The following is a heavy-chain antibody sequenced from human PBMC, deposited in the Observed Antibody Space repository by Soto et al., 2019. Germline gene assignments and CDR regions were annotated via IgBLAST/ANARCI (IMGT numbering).Heavy chain of an antibody. J-gene: IGHJ4*01. Sequence: EVQLVESGGGLVQPGGSLRLSCEASGFSFSTFWMHWVRQAPGKGLVWVSRINSDGSSTYYADSVKGRVTISRDNAKNTLYLQLTSLRHDDTAGYYCARDFEYWGHGNLFTVSS. V-gene: IGHV3-74*01. CDR1: GFSFSTFW. CDR2: INSDGSST. CDR3: ARDFEY.